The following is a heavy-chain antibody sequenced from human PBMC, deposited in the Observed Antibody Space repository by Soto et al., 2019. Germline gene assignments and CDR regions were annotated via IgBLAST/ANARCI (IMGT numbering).Heavy chain of an antibody. D-gene: IGHD3-22*01. V-gene: IGHV3-7*01. Sequence: GSLRLSCAASGFTFSSYWMSWVRQAPGKGLEWVANIKQDGSEKYYVDSVKGRFTISRDNAKNSLYLQMNSLRAEDTAVYYCARDVYYDSSGYLYYYGMDVWGQGTTVTVSS. CDR3: ARDVYYDSSGYLYYYGMDV. CDR1: GFTFSSYW. J-gene: IGHJ6*02. CDR2: IKQDGSEK.